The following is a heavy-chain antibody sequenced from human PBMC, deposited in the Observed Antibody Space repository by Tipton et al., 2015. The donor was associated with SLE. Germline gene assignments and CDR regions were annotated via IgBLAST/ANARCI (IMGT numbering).Heavy chain of an antibody. CDR3: AEYRPLPRLQFNY. CDR1: GASISSHY. CDR2: LDDSGHT. J-gene: IGHJ4*02. V-gene: IGHV4-59*11. Sequence: TLSLTCTVSGASISSHYWSWIRQPPGKGLEWIASLDDSGHTNYNPSLRSRISTSIDTPRGQFSLRLSSVTAADTAVYYCAEYRPLPRLQFNYWGQGTLVTVS. D-gene: IGHD4-11*01.